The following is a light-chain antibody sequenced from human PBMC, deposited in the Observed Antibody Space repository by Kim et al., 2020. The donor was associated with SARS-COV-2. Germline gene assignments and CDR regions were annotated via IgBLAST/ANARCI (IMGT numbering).Light chain of an antibody. CDR1: QSVSSY. Sequence: GERATLSCRASQSVSSYLAWSQQKPGQAPRLLIYDASNRATGIPARFSGSGSGTDFTLTVSSLEPEDFAVYYCQHRREWPPGATFGQGTKLEIK. CDR3: QHRREWPPGAT. CDR2: DAS. J-gene: IGKJ2*01. V-gene: IGKV3-11*01.